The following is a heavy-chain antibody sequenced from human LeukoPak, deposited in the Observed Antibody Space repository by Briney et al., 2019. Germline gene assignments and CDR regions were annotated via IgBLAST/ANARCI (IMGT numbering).Heavy chain of an antibody. CDR2: ISAYNGNT. V-gene: IGHV1-18*01. CDR3: ASRYCSSTSCPYYYGMDV. J-gene: IGHJ6*02. Sequence: ASVKVSCKASGYTFTSYGISWVRQAPGQGLEWMGWISAYNGNTNYAQKLQGRVTMTEDTSTDTAYMELSSLRSEDTAVYYCASRYCSSTSCPYYYGMDVWGQGTTVTVSS. D-gene: IGHD2-2*01. CDR1: GYTFTSYG.